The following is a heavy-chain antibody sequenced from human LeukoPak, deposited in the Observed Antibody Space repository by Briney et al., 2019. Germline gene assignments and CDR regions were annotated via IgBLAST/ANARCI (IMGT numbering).Heavy chain of an antibody. J-gene: IGHJ4*02. CDR3: AKDLHYDFWSGYCPTDY. V-gene: IGHV3-30*02. CDR1: GFTFSSYG. D-gene: IGHD3-3*01. CDR2: IRYDGSNK. Sequence: QPGGSLRLSCAASGFTFSSYGMHWVRQAPGKGLEWVAFIRYDGSNKYYADSVKGRFTISRDNSKNTLYLQMNSLRAEDTAVYYCAKDLHYDFWSGYCPTDYWGQGTLVTVSS.